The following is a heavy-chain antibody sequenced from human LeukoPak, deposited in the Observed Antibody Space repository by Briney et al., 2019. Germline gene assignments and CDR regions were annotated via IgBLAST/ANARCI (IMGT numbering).Heavy chain of an antibody. D-gene: IGHD1-1*01. Sequence: GGSLRLSCEASGFSFSSYGMHWVRQAPGKGLEWVAVISYDGTNKDYADSVKGRFTISRDNSKNTLFLQMNSLRTEDTAVYYCAKDRGWNGAFDHWGQGTLVTVSS. CDR3: AKDRGWNGAFDH. J-gene: IGHJ4*02. CDR2: ISYDGTNK. V-gene: IGHV3-30*18. CDR1: GFSFSSYG.